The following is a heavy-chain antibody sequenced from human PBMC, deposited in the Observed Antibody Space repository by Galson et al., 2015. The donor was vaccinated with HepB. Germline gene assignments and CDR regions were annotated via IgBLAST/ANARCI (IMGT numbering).Heavy chain of an antibody. J-gene: IGHJ4*02. Sequence: SVKVSCKASGYTFTSYGISWVRQAPGQGLEWMGWISAYNGNTNYAQKLQGRVTMTTDTSTSTAYMELRSLRSDDTAVYYCAREGGSYEPSYYFDYWGQGTLVTVSS. V-gene: IGHV1-18*01. CDR2: ISAYNGNT. CDR1: GYTFTSYG. D-gene: IGHD1-26*01. CDR3: AREGGSYEPSYYFDY.